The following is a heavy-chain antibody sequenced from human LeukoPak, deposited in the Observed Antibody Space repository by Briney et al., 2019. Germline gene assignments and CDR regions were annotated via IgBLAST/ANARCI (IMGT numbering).Heavy chain of an antibody. V-gene: IGHV4-59*08. Sequence: SETLSLTCTVSGGSISSDYWSWIRQPPGKGLEWIGHIYYSGSTNYNPSLKSRVTISVDTSKNQFSLKLSSVTAADTAVYYCARHSGQWLVPGDAFDIWGQGTMVTVSS. CDR2: IYYSGST. D-gene: IGHD6-19*01. J-gene: IGHJ3*02. CDR3: ARHSGQWLVPGDAFDI. CDR1: GGSISSDY.